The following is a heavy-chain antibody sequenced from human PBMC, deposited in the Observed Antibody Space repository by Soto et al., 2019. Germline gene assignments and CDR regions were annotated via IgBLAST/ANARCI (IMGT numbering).Heavy chain of an antibody. CDR3: ARDCSSTSCYDGMDV. D-gene: IGHD2-2*01. V-gene: IGHV4-31*03. CDR1: GGSISSGGYY. Sequence: PSETLSLTCTVSGGSISSGGYYWSLIRQHPGKGLEWIGYIYYSGSTYYNPSLKSRVTISVDTSKNQFSLKLSSVTAADTSVYYFARDCSSTSCYDGMDVWGQGTTVTVSS. J-gene: IGHJ6*02. CDR2: IYYSGST.